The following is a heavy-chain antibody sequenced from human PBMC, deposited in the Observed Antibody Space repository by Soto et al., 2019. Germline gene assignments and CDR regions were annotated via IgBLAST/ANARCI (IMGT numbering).Heavy chain of an antibody. CDR2: IYYSGST. J-gene: IGHJ6*03. Sequence: PSETLCLTCTVSGGSIGSYGWSWIRQPPGKGLEWIGYIYYSGSTNYNPSLKSRVTISVDTSKNQFSLKLSSVTAADTAVYYCARRVPDSYYYYYYMDVWGKGTTVTVSS. V-gene: IGHV4-59*01. D-gene: IGHD3-3*01. CDR1: GGSIGSYG. CDR3: ARRVPDSYYYYYYMDV.